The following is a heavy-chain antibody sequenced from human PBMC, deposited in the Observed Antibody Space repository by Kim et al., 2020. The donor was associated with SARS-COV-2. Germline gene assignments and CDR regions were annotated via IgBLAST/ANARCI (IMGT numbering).Heavy chain of an antibody. J-gene: IGHJ3*01. V-gene: IGHV4-59*12. CDR2: VYYSGST. D-gene: IGHD1-1*01. CDR1: GDSISNYY. Sequence: SETLSLTCTVSGDSISNYYWTWIRQPPGKGLEWIGYVYYSGSTYYNASLKSRCSFSLDASKNQFSLQLTSVTAADTALYYCARLSYPNNWRADALDLWGQGTMVIASS. CDR3: ARLSYPNNWRADALDL.